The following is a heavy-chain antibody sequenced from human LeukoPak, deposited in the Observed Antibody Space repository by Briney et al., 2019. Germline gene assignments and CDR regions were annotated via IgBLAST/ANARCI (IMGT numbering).Heavy chain of an antibody. D-gene: IGHD3-9*01. Sequence: AAVKVSCKASGYTFTGYYMHWVRHAPGQGIEWMGWINPNSGGTNYAQKFQGRVTMTKDTSISTAYMELSRLRSDDTAVYYCARVSNYDILAGYSNFDYWGQGTLVTVSS. J-gene: IGHJ4*02. CDR2: INPNSGGT. CDR3: ARVSNYDILAGYSNFDY. CDR1: GYTFTGYY. V-gene: IGHV1-2*02.